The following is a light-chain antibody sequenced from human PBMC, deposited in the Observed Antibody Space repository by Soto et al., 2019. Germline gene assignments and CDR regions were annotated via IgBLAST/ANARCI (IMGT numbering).Light chain of an antibody. CDR1: HTTSPKY. CDR2: GAS. V-gene: IGKV3-20*01. J-gene: IGKJ5*01. Sequence: EIELTQSPGTLSLSPGESATLSCRVIHTTSPKYVAWYQQRRGLAPRLLVYGASKRAAGIPDRFRGSGSGSEFSLTISGLEPEDFAVYFCQHFGSSPPVIFGQGTRLEIK. CDR3: QHFGSSPPVI.